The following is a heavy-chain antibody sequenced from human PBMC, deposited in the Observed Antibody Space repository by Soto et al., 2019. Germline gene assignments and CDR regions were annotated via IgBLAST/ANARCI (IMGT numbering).Heavy chain of an antibody. CDR1: GYNFAGYW. Sequence: PGESLKISCQGSGYNFAGYWLAWVRQMPGKGLELMGIIYPSDSDTRYRPSFQGQVTISADKSISSAYLQWSSLRASDTAMYYCARGGVSTRTFDYWGQGTQVTVSA. CDR3: ARGGVSTRTFDY. CDR2: IYPSDSDT. J-gene: IGHJ4*02. D-gene: IGHD3-3*01. V-gene: IGHV5-51*01.